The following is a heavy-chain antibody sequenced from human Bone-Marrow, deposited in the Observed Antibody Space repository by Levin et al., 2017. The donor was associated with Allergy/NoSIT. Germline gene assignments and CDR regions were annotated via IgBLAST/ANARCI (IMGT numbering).Heavy chain of an antibody. J-gene: IGHJ4*02. CDR3: AGFYGGGFDY. CDR2: INPKNGDT. CDR1: GYTFTAYN. D-gene: IGHD4-23*01. V-gene: IGHV1-2*02. Sequence: ASVKVSCKPSGYTFTAYNMHWMRQAPGQGPEWMGWINPKNGDTGYAQKFQGRVTMTRDTSITTAYMELSRLRSDDTAVYYCAGFYGGGFDYWGQGTLDTVSS.